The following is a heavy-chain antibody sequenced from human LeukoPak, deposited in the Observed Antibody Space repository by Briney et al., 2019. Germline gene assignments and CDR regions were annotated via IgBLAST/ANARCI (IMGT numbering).Heavy chain of an antibody. CDR1: GVSFTGYY. V-gene: IGHV3-11*01. CDR2: VSSSSTII. D-gene: IGHD2-2*01. Sequence: GSLSLSCAGSGVSFTGYYMRWSRHTPRREVEWLSHVSSSSTIINYTASLKSRFTISRDKTKNSLFLQMNSLRAEDTAVYFCAREGQLLLDGYYAMDAWGQGTTVTVTS. CDR3: AREGQLLLDGYYAMDA. J-gene: IGHJ6*02.